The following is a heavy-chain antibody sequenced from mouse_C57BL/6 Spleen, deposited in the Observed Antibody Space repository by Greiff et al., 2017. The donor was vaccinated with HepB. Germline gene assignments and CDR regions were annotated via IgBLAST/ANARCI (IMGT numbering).Heavy chain of an antibody. CDR1: GYTFTSYT. V-gene: IGHV1-4*01. CDR2: INPSSGYT. Sequence: QVQLQQSGAELARPGASVKMSCKASGYTFTSYTMHWVNQRPGQGLEWIGYINPSSGYTKYNQKFKDKATLTADKSSSTAYMQLSSLTSEDSAVYYCARGDYSNVFYAMDYWGQGTSVTVSS. J-gene: IGHJ4*01. CDR3: ARGDYSNVFYAMDY. D-gene: IGHD2-5*01.